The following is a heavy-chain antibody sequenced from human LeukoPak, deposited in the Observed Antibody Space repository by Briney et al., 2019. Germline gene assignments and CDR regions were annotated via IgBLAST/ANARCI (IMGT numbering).Heavy chain of an antibody. J-gene: IGHJ4*02. CDR1: GYTLTELS. CDR3: ATEYNQPNTLLLGYG. V-gene: IGHV1-24*01. CDR2: FDPEDGET. Sequence: GASVKLSCKVSGYTLTELSMHWVRQAPGKGLEWMGGFDPEDGETIYAQKFQGRVTMTEDTSTDTASMELSSLRSEDTAVYYCATEYNQPNTLLLGYGWGQGTLVTVSS. D-gene: IGHD3-22*01.